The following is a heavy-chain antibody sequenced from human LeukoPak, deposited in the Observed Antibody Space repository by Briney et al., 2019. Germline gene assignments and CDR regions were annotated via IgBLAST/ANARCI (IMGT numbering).Heavy chain of an antibody. V-gene: IGHV1-2*06. CDR1: GYTFTGYY. D-gene: IGHD3-22*01. CDR2: INPNSGGT. J-gene: IGHJ4*02. Sequence: ASVKVSCKASGYTFTGYYMHWVRQAPGQGLEWVGRINPNSGGTNYAQKFQGRVTMTRDTSISTAYMELSRLRSDDTAVYYCARATSYYYDSRNFDYWGQGTLVTVSS. CDR3: ARATSYYYDSRNFDY.